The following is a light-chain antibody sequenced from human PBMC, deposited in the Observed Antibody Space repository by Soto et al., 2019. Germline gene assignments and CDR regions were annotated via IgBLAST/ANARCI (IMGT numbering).Light chain of an antibody. Sequence: EIILTQSPATLSVSPGEGVTLSCRASQTVGSNLAWYQQKPGQSPRLVIYGASTSATGVPARFSGTGSGTEFTLTITSLQSEDFAVYYCQEYNNWHPITFGGGTKVDIK. CDR1: QTVGSN. CDR2: GAS. CDR3: QEYNNWHPIT. V-gene: IGKV3-15*01. J-gene: IGKJ4*01.